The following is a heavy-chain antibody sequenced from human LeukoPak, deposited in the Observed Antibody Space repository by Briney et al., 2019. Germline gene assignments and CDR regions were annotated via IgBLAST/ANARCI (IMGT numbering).Heavy chain of an antibody. V-gene: IGHV1-18*01. J-gene: IGHJ5*02. CDR2: ISAYNGNT. CDR1: GYTFTSYG. CDR3: AREGSPLYYYGSGPLNWFDH. Sequence: ASVKVSCKASGYTFTSYGISWVRQAPGQGLEWMGWISAYNGNTKYAQKLQGRVTMTTDTSTSTAYMELRSLRSDDTAVYYCAREGSPLYYYGSGPLNWFDHWGQGTLVTVSS. D-gene: IGHD3-10*01.